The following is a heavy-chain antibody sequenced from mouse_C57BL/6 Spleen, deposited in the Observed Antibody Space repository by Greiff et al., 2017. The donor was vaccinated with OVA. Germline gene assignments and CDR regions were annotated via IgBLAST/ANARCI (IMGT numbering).Heavy chain of an antibody. CDR1: GYTFTDYY. Sequence: QLQQSGPELVKPGASVKISCKASGYTFTDYYMNWVKQSHGKSLEWIGDINPNNGGTSYNQKFKGKATLTVDKSSSTAYMELRSLTSEDSAVYYCATNWDGYWGQGTTLTVSS. CDR2: INPNNGGT. D-gene: IGHD4-1*01. CDR3: ATNWDGY. J-gene: IGHJ2*01. V-gene: IGHV1-26*01.